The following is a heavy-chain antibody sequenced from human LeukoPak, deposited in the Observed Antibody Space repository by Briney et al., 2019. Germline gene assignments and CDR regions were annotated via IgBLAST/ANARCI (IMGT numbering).Heavy chain of an antibody. V-gene: IGHV1-18*01. CDR3: AREIAVAQYYFDY. D-gene: IGHD6-19*01. CDR2: ISAYNGNT. Sequence: ASVKVFCKDSGYTFTSYGISWVRPAPGQGLEWMGWISAYNGNTNYAQKLQGRVTMTTDTSTSTDYTELRSLRSDDTAVYYCAREIAVAQYYFDYWGQGTLVTVSS. CDR1: GYTFTSYG. J-gene: IGHJ4*02.